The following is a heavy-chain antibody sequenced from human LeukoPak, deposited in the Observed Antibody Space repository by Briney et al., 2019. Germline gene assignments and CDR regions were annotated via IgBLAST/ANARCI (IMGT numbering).Heavy chain of an antibody. CDR1: GYTFTSYG. J-gene: IGHJ6*03. D-gene: IGHD2-21*02. CDR2: ISAYNGNT. Sequence: ASVKVSCKASGYTFTSYGISWVRQAPGQGLEWMGWISAYNGNTNYAQKLQGRVTMTTDTSTNTAYMELRSLRSDDTAVYYCARAGGDYYYYYYMDVWGKGTTVTISS. CDR3: ARAGGDYYYYYYMDV. V-gene: IGHV1-18*01.